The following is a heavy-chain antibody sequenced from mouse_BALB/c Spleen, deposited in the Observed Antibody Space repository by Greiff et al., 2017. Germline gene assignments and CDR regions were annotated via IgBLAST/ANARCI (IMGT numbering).Heavy chain of an antibody. J-gene: IGHJ2*01. D-gene: IGHD1-1*01. CDR3: AREGATVGHFDY. V-gene: IGHV5-9-4*01. CDR1: GFTFSSYA. Sequence: EVKVVESGGGLVKPGGSLKLSCAASGFTFSSYAMSWVRQSPEKRLEWVAEISSGGSYTYYPDTVTGRFTISRDNAKNTLYLEMSSLRSEDTAMYYGAREGATVGHFDYWGKGTTLTVSS. CDR2: ISSGGSYT.